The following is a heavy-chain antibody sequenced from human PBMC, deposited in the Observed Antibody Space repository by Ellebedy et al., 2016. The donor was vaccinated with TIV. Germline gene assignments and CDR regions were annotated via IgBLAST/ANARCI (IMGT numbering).Heavy chain of an antibody. D-gene: IGHD3-10*02. J-gene: IGHJ4*02. V-gene: IGHV3-66*01. Sequence: GGSLRLSCAASGFTDRTYYMTWVRQAPGKRLEWVSMINDGGTTYYADSVKGRFTISRDRSRKTVTLQMNNVGVDDTAVYYCARVFDSYYFDYWGQGTLVTVSS. CDR3: ARVFDSYYFDY. CDR1: GFTDRTYY. CDR2: INDGGTT.